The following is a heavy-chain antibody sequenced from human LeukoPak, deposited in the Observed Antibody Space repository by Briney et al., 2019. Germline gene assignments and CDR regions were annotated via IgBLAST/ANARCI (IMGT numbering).Heavy chain of an antibody. J-gene: IGHJ6*02. CDR2: ISGSGGST. D-gene: IGHD3-3*01. CDR3: AKDRPYDFWSGYYPLGYYGMDV. V-gene: IGHV3-23*01. Sequence: PGGSLRLSCAASGFTFSSYAMSWVRQAPGKGLEWVSAISGSGGSTYYADSVKGRFTISRDNSKNTLYLQMNSLRAEDTAVYYCAKDRPYDFWSGYYPLGYYGMDVWGQGTTVTVSS. CDR1: GFTFSSYA.